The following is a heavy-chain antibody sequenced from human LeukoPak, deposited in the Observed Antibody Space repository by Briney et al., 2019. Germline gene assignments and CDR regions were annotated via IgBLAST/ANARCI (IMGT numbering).Heavy chain of an antibody. J-gene: IGHJ4*02. Sequence: GGPLRLSCTASGFTFGDYAMSWFRQAPGKGLEWVGFIRSKAYGGTTEYAASVKGRFTISRDDSKSIAYLQMNSLKTEDTAVYYCIRGGANTPFDYWGQGTLVTVSS. CDR1: GFTFGDYA. D-gene: IGHD2-15*01. CDR3: IRGGANTPFDY. CDR2: IRSKAYGGTT. V-gene: IGHV3-49*03.